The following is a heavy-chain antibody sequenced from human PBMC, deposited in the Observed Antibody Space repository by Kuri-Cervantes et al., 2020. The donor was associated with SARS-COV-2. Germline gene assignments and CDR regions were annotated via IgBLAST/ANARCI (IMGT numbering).Heavy chain of an antibody. CDR1: GYSISSGYY. CDR2: IYHSGST. V-gene: IGHV4-38-2*02. Sequence: GSLRLSCTVSGYSISSGYYWGWIRQPPGKGLEWIGSIYHSGSTYYNPSLKSRVTISVDTSKNQFSLKLSSVTAADTAAYYCARGTGDDYYYYYYMDVWGKGTTVTVSS. CDR3: ARGTGDDYYYYYYMDV. J-gene: IGHJ6*03. D-gene: IGHD1-1*01.